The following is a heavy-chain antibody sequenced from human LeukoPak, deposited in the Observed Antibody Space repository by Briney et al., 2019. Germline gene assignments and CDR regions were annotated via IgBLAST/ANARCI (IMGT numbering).Heavy chain of an antibody. V-gene: IGHV4-4*07. CDR3: ARDNYYDSSGYYSSFDY. CDR2: IYTSGST. J-gene: IGHJ4*02. Sequence: SETLSLTCTVSGGSISSYYWSWIRQPAGKGLEWIGRIYTSGSTNYNPSLKSRVTMSVDTSKNQFSLKLSSVTAADTAVYYCARDNYYDSSGYYSSFDYWGQGTLVTVSS. CDR1: GGSISSYY. D-gene: IGHD3-22*01.